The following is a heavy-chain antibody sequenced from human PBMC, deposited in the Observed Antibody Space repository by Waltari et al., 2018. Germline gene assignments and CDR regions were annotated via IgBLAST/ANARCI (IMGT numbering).Heavy chain of an antibody. CDR2: INHSGST. CDR1: GGSFSGYY. J-gene: IGHJ4*02. CDR3: ARGLGYCSGGSCYFHGFDY. D-gene: IGHD2-15*01. Sequence: QVQLQQWGAGLLKPSETLSLTCAVYGGSFSGYYWSWIRQPPGKGLEWIGEINHSGSTNYNPALKSRVTISVDTSKNQFSLKLSSVTAADTAVYYCARGLGYCSGGSCYFHGFDYWGQGTLVTVSS. V-gene: IGHV4-34*01.